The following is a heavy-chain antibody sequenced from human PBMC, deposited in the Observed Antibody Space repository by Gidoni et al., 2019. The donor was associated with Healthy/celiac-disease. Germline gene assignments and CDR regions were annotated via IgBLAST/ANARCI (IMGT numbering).Heavy chain of an antibody. J-gene: IGHJ3*02. V-gene: IGHV3-21*01. CDR3: ARGTDSSGYHGFAFDI. Sequence: EVQLVESGGGLVKPGGSLRLSCAASGFTFSSDSMNWVRQAPGKGLEWVSSISSSSSYIYYADSVKGRFTISRDNAKNSLYLQMNSLRAEDTAVYYCARGTDSSGYHGFAFDIWGQGTMVTVSS. D-gene: IGHD3-22*01. CDR2: ISSSSSYI. CDR1: GFTFSSDS.